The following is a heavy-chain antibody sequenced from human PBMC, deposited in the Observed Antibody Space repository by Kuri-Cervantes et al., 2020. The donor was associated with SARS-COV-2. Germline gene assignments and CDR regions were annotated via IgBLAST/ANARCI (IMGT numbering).Heavy chain of an antibody. CDR1: GYTFTGYY. V-gene: IGHV1-8*02. D-gene: IGHD6-19*01. CDR3: ARHTIYSSGWYRGIDY. CDR2: INPNSGNT. Sequence: ASVKVSCKASGYTFTGYYMHWVRQAPGQGLEWMGWINPNSGNTGYAQKFQGRVTMTRNTSISTAYMELRSLRSDDTAVYYCARHTIYSSGWYRGIDYWGQGTLVTVSS. J-gene: IGHJ4*02.